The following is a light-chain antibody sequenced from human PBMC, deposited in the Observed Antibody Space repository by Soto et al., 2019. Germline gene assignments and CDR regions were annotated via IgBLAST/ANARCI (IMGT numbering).Light chain of an antibody. CDR1: SSNIGAGYD. CDR3: QSYDNTLSRR. J-gene: IGLJ1*01. V-gene: IGLV1-40*01. Sequence: QAVVTQPPSVSGAPVQRITISCTGSSSNIGAGYDVHWYRQRPGTAPKLLISGDNNRPSGVPDRFSASKSGTSSSLAITGLQAEEEADYYCQSYDNTLSRRFGTGTKLTVL. CDR2: GDN.